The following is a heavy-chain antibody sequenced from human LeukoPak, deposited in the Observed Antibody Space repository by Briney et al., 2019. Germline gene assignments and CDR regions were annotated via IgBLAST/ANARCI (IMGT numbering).Heavy chain of an antibody. D-gene: IGHD3-22*01. CDR1: VYSISSCHY. CDR2: IHHSGRT. J-gene: IGHJ4*02. Sequence: SETLSLTCAVSVYSISSCHYWGWIRHPPGKGLEWTGSIHHSGRTYHNSSLRRRVTISVDPSKTQFSLRLSSVTVADTAVYYCTRHTYFYDSPGAYYVDYWGQGTLVTVSS. CDR3: TRHTYFYDSPGAYYVDY. V-gene: IGHV4-38-2*01.